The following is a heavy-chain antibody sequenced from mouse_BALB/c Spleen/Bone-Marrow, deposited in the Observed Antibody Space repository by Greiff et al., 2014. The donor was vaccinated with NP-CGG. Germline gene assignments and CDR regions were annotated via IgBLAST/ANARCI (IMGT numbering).Heavy chain of an antibody. CDR2: VYPGDDDT. V-gene: IGHV1-80*01. J-gene: IGHJ2*01. Sequence: VQLQQSGAELVRPGSSVKISCKASGHAFSIYWMNWVKQRPGQGLEWIGQVYPGDDDTDYNGKFKGKATLTADGSSSTAYMQLNSLTSEDSAVYFCARGGISIDYWGQGTTLTVSS. CDR1: GHAFSIYW. CDR3: ARGGISIDY.